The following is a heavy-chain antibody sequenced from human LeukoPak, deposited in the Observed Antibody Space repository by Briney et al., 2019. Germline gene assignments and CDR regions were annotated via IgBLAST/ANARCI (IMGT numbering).Heavy chain of an antibody. CDR1: GFTLSEHD. J-gene: IGHJ4*02. CDR2: VKDDGSYT. Sequence: PGGSLRLSCAVSGFTLSEHDMHWVRQTPGKGLAWVAVVKDDGSYTSYADSVKGRFTISRDNSKNKLYLQMNSLRAEDTAVYYCARDTDSWYFDYWGQGTLVTVSS. CDR3: ARDTDSWYFDY. D-gene: IGHD6-13*01. V-gene: IGHV3-30*04.